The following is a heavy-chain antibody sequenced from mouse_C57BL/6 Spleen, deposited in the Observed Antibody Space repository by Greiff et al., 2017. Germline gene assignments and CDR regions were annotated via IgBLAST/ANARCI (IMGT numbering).Heavy chain of an antibody. CDR3: ARDDGYGFAY. V-gene: IGHV1-54*01. Sequence: QVQLQQSGAELVRPGTSVKVSCKASGYAFTNYLIEWVKQRPGQGLEWIGVLNPGSGGTNYNEQFKGKATLTADNSSSTAYMHLSSLTSEDSAVYFCARDDGYGFAYWGQGTLVTVSA. J-gene: IGHJ3*01. CDR2: LNPGSGGT. CDR1: GYAFTNYL. D-gene: IGHD2-3*01.